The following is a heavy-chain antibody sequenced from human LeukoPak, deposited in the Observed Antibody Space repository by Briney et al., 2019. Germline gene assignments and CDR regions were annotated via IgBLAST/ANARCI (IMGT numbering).Heavy chain of an antibody. J-gene: IGHJ4*02. CDR2: IASSGDRS. CDR3: ARGGYGASWDRPDF. D-gene: IGHD4/OR15-4a*01. Sequence: GGSLRLSCAASGFIFSNYEMNWFRQAQGKGLEWVSYIASSGDRSFYADSVKGRFAVSRDSAKNSLFLQMNSLRVEDTGVYFCARGGYGASWDRPDFWGQGTLVTVSS. CDR1: GFIFSNYE. V-gene: IGHV3-48*03.